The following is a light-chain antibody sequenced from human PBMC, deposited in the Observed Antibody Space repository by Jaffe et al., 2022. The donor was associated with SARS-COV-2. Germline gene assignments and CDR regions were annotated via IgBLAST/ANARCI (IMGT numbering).Light chain of an antibody. CDR2: QIS. J-gene: IGKJ2*01. Sequence: DIVMTQTPLSSPVTLGQPASISCRSSQSLEKGDGKTYLSWLQQRPGQPPRPLIYQISKRFPGVPDRFSGSGAGTDFTLTISRVEAEDVGVYLCTQATQFPFTFGQGTKLEI. CDR1: QSLEKGDGKTY. V-gene: IGKV2-24*01. CDR3: TQATQFPFT.